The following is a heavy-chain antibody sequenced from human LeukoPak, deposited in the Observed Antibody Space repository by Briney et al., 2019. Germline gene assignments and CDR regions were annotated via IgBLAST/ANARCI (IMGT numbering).Heavy chain of an antibody. Sequence: GGSLRLSCAPSRFTFSSYWMSSVRPAPGKGLEWVSNIKQDGSEKYYLDSVNGPFTISRDNAKNSLYLQMNRLRDEETAVYDCARDQAPKRGYSGYDSNYYYYYDMDVWGKGTTVTVSS. CDR2: IKQDGSEK. CDR3: ARDQAPKRGYSGYDSNYYYYYDMDV. D-gene: IGHD5-12*01. J-gene: IGHJ6*03. CDR1: RFTFSSYW. V-gene: IGHV3-7*01.